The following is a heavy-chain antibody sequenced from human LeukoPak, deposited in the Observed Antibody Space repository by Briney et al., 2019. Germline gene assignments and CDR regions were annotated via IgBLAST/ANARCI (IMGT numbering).Heavy chain of an antibody. CDR1: GGSISSYY. J-gene: IGHJ3*02. Sequence: PSETLSLTCTVSGGSISSYYWSWIRQPAGKGKGWIGRIYTSGSTNYNPSLKSRVTMSVDASKNKFSLKLSSVTAADTAVYYCARESSGWSRAFDIWGQGTMVTVSS. CDR3: ARESSGWSRAFDI. CDR2: IYTSGST. V-gene: IGHV4-4*07. D-gene: IGHD6-19*01.